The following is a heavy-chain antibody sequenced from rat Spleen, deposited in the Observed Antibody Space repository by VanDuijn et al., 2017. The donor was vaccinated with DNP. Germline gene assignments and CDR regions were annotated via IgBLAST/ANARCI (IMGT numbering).Heavy chain of an antibody. CDR2: ISYDGGVT. D-gene: IGHD1-1*01. J-gene: IGHJ3*01. V-gene: IGHV5-20*01. CDR1: GFTLSDYY. Sequence: EVQLVESGGGLVQSGRSLKLSCSVSGFTLSDYYMAWVRQAPAKGLEWVAYISYDGGVTYNGDSVKGRLTISRDNAKNTLYLRMNSLRSEDTATYYCAIYFYSGDNWFGYWGQGTLVTVSS. CDR3: AIYFYSGDNWFGY.